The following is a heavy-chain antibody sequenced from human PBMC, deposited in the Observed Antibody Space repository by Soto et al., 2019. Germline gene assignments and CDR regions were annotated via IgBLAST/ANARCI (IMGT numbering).Heavy chain of an antibody. D-gene: IGHD3-3*01. Sequence: GGSLRLSCAASGFTFSSYGMHWVRQAPGKGLEWVAVISYDGSNKYYADSVKGRFTISRDNSKNTLYLQMNSLRAEDTAVYYCAKDLAGRFLEWLSQYYYYGMDVWGQGTTVTVSS. J-gene: IGHJ6*02. CDR2: ISYDGSNK. CDR1: GFTFSSYG. V-gene: IGHV3-30*18. CDR3: AKDLAGRFLEWLSQYYYYGMDV.